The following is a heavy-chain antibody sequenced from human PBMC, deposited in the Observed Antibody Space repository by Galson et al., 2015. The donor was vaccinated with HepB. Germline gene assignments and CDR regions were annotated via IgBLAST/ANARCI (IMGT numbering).Heavy chain of an antibody. CDR1: GFTFDDYA. CDR2: ISWNSGSI. D-gene: IGHD3-9*01. V-gene: IGHV3-9*01. J-gene: IGHJ6*02. Sequence: SLRLSCAASGFTFDDYAMHWVRQAPGKGLEWVSGISWNSGSIGYADSVKGRFTISRDNAKNSLYLQMNSLRAEDTALYYCAKDIFPTYYDILTGYYKGPGMDVWGQGTTVTVSS. CDR3: AKDIFPTYYDILTGYYKGPGMDV.